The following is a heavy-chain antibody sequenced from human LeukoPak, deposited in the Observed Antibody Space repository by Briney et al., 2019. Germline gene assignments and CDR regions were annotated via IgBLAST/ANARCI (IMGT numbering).Heavy chain of an antibody. D-gene: IGHD3-9*01. CDR2: IYYSGST. Sequence: PSETLSLTCTVSGDSISRYYWSWTRQPPGKGLEWIGYIYYSGSTNYNPSLKSRVTISVDTSKNQFSLKLSSVTAADTAVYYCARSPHILTGENFDYWGQGTLLTVSS. J-gene: IGHJ4*02. CDR1: GDSISRYY. CDR3: ARSPHILTGENFDY. V-gene: IGHV4-59*01.